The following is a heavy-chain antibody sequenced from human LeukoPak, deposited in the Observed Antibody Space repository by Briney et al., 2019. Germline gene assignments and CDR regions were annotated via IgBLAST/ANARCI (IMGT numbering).Heavy chain of an antibody. CDR1: GGSISSYY. D-gene: IGHD4-17*01. Sequence: SETLSLTCTVSGGSISSYYWSWNRQPPGKGLEWIGYIYYSGSTNYNPSLKSRVTISVDTSKNQFSLKLSSVTAADTAVYYCASEVAVTTSGDAFDIWGQGTMVTVSS. CDR3: ASEVAVTTSGDAFDI. CDR2: IYYSGST. V-gene: IGHV4-59*01. J-gene: IGHJ3*02.